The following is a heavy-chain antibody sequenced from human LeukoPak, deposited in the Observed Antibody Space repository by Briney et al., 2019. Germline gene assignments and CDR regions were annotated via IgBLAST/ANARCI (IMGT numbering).Heavy chain of an antibody. CDR2: ISYDGSNK. V-gene: IGHV3-30-3*01. CDR3: ARDGPGYSYGYSYFDY. CDR1: GFTFSSYA. J-gene: IGHJ4*02. D-gene: IGHD5-18*01. Sequence: GVSLRLSCAASGFTFSSYAMHWVRQAPGKGLEWVAVISYDGSNKYYADSVKGRFTISRDNSKNTLYLQMNSLRAEDTAVYYCARDGPGYSYGYSYFDYWGQGTLVTVSS.